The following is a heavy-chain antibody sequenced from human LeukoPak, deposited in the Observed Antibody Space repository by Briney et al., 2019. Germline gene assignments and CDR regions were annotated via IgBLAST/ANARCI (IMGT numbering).Heavy chain of an antibody. V-gene: IGHV4-61*08. CDR1: GGSISSGGYY. J-gene: IGHJ3*02. D-gene: IGHD3-22*01. CDR2: IYYSGST. Sequence: SQTLSLTCTVSGGSISSGGYYWSWIRQPPGKGLEWIGYIYYSGSTNYNPSLKSRVTISVDTSKNQFSLKLSSVTAADTAVYYCATHYYDSKAFDIWGQGTMVTVSS. CDR3: ATHYYDSKAFDI.